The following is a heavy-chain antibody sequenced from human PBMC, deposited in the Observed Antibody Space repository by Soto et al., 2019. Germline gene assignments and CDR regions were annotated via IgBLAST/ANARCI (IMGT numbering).Heavy chain of an antibody. Sequence: QITLKESGPTLVKPTQTLTLTCTFSGFSLSTSGVGVSWIRQPPGKALEWLALVYWDDDKRYSPSLKSRLTITKDTAKNQVVLTMTNMDPVDTATYYCALIWTTVTTAWGQGTLVTVSS. CDR2: VYWDDDK. J-gene: IGHJ5*02. D-gene: IGHD4-17*01. CDR3: ALIWTTVTTA. CDR1: GFSLSTSGVG. V-gene: IGHV2-5*02.